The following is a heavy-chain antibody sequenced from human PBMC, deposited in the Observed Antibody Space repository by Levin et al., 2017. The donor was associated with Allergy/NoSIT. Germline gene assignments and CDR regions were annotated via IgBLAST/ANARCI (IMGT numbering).Heavy chain of an antibody. CDR1: GFTFTTYW. V-gene: IGHV3-7*01. CDR2: IKQDGSET. CDR3: AREEGWGYHFGMDV. Sequence: QPGGSLRLSCAASGFTFTTYWMTWVRQAPGKGLEWVANIKQDGSETYYVDSVKGRFTISRDNGKNSVYLQMNSLRVDDTAVYYCAREEGWGYHFGMDVWGQGTTVTVSS. D-gene: IGHD6-19*01. J-gene: IGHJ6*02.